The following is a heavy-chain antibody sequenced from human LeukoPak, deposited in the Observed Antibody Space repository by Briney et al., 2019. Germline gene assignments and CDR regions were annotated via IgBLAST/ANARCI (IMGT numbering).Heavy chain of an antibody. CDR2: IIPILGIA. CDR3: ARHSYDFWSDPDRYYFDY. Sequence: SVKVSCKASGGTFSSYAISWVRQAPGQGLEWMGRIIPILGIANYAQKFQGRVTITADKSTSTAYMELSSLRSEDTAVYYCARHSYDFWSDPDRYYFDYWGQGTLVTVSS. V-gene: IGHV1-69*04. CDR1: GGTFSSYA. D-gene: IGHD3-3*01. J-gene: IGHJ4*02.